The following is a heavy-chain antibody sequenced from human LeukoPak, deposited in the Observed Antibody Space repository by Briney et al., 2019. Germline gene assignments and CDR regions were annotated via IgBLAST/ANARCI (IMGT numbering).Heavy chain of an antibody. CDR2: IYYSGST. CDR1: GGSISSGGYY. J-gene: IGHJ4*02. CDR3: ARAGSYRQLVLGVDY. V-gene: IGHV4-31*03. Sequence: SETLSLTCTVSGGSISSGGYYWSWIRQHPGKGLEWIGYIYYSGSTYYNPSLKSRVTISVDTSKNQFSLRLSSVTAADTAVYYCARAGSYRQLVLGVDYWGQGTLVTVSS. D-gene: IGHD6-13*01.